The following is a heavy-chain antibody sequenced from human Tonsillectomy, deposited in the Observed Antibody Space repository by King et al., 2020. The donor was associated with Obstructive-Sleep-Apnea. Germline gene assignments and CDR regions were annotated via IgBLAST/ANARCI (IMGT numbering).Heavy chain of an antibody. V-gene: IGHV1-69*06. CDR3: ARVREYSYGGGFCD. Sequence: VQLVQSGAEVKKPASSVKVSCKASGGTFRSFAINWVRQAPGQGLEWMGGVIPMSGRTDYAQKFQGRVTITEDKSTTTIYMELGRLRSDDTAVYYCARVREYSYGGGFCDWGQRTLVTVPS. J-gene: IGHJ4*02. D-gene: IGHD4-23*01. CDR1: GGTFRSFA. CDR2: VIPMSGRT.